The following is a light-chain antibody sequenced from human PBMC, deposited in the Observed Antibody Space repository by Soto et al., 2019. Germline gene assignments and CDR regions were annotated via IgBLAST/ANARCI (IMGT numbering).Light chain of an antibody. CDR1: SSNIGDNY. V-gene: IGLV1-51*01. J-gene: IGLJ2*01. Sequence: QSVLTQPPSVSAAPGQKVTISCSGSSSNIGDNYVSWYQQFPGTAPRLLIFDTDERPSGIPDRFSGSKSGTSATLGITGLQTGDEADYYCGTWDSSLTAVVFGGGTKLTVL. CDR3: GTWDSSLTAVV. CDR2: DTD.